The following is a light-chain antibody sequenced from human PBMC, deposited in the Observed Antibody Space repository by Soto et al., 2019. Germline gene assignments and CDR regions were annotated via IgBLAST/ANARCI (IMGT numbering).Light chain of an antibody. Sequence: EIVMTQSPATLSVSPWERATLSCRASQSVSSNLAWYQQKPGQAPRLLIYGASNRATGIPARFSGSGSGTEFTLTISSLQSEDFAVYYCQQYNNWPRSFGQGTRLEIK. J-gene: IGKJ5*01. CDR2: GAS. V-gene: IGKV3-15*01. CDR3: QQYNNWPRS. CDR1: QSVSSN.